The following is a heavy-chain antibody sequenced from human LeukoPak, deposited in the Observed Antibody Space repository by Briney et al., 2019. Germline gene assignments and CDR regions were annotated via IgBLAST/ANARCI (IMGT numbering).Heavy chain of an antibody. J-gene: IGHJ4*02. CDR2: ISGSGGRT. D-gene: IGHD2-21*01. CDR1: GFTFDDYG. V-gene: IGHV3-23*01. Sequence: PGGSLRLSCVASGFTFDDYGMSWVRQAPGKGLEWVAGISGSGGRTDYADSVKGRFTISRDNSKNTLFLQMESLRAEDTAVYFCAKRGVVIRVFLVGFHKEAYYFDSWGQGALVTVSS. CDR3: AKRGVVIRVFLVGFHKEAYYFDS.